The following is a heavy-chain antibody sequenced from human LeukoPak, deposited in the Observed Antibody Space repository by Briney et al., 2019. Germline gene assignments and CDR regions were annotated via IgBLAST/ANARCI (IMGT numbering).Heavy chain of an antibody. CDR1: GFTFSSYS. J-gene: IGHJ4*02. CDR2: IRYDGSNK. D-gene: IGHD3-22*01. V-gene: IGHV3-30*02. Sequence: PGGSLRLSCAASGFTFSSYSMNWVRQAPGKGLEWVAFIRYDGSNKYYADSVKGRFTISRDNSQNTLYLQMNSLRAEDTALYYCAKDSGYYDSSGPDYWGQGTLVTVSS. CDR3: AKDSGYYDSSGPDY.